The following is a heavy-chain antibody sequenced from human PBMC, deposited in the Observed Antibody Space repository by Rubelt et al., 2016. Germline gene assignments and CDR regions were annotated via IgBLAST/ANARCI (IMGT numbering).Heavy chain of an antibody. V-gene: IGHV1-18*01. D-gene: IGHD3-22*01. CDR3: ARDRPLGYYYDSSGSLNWFDP. Sequence: QVQLVQSGAEMKKPGASVKVSCKASGDTFTSYGISWVRQAPGQGLEWMGWISAYSDNTNYAQRLQGRVTMPTDTSTSTAYMELRCLRSDDTAGYYCARDRPLGYYYDSSGSLNWFDPWGQGTLVTVSS. CDR2: ISAYSDNT. CDR1: GDTFTSYG. J-gene: IGHJ5*02.